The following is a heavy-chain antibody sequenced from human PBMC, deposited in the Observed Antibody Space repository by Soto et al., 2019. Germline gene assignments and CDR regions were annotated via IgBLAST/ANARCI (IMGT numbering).Heavy chain of an antibody. CDR3: AXXXXXXQLGGNYYYILDV. J-gene: IGHJ6*02. Sequence: QVQLMQSGAEVKKPGSSXKVSCKASGGTFSTSAISWVRQAPGEGLEWVGGIMPVFATPDYAQKFQGRVTISADESTTTAYLELTSLTTDDTAVXXCAXXXXXXQLGGNYYYILDVWGQGTAITVSS. V-gene: IGHV1-69*12. D-gene: IGHD3-3*02. CDR2: IMPVFATP. CDR1: GGTFSTSA.